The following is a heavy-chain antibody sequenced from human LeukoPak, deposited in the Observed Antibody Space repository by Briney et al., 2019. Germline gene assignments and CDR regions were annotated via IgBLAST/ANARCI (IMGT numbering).Heavy chain of an antibody. Sequence: APVKVSCKASNYTFTSYGISWVRQAPVQGLEWMAWINAGNGNTKYSQKFQGRVTITRDTSASTAYMELSSLRSEDTAVYYCARGFPRLLWFGEGFDYWGQGTLVTVSS. D-gene: IGHD3-10*01. J-gene: IGHJ4*02. CDR3: ARGFPRLLWFGEGFDY. V-gene: IGHV1-3*01. CDR1: NYTFTSYG. CDR2: INAGNGNT.